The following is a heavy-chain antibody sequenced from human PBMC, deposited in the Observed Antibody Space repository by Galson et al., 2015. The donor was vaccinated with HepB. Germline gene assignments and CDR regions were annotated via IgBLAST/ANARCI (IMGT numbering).Heavy chain of an antibody. Sequence: SLRLSCAASGSTFSDYYMSWIRQTPGKGLEWVSYISSSGTTIYYADSVKGRFTISRDNAKNSLYLQMNSLRAEDTAVYYCARDIEGTYYYGPRVGSWGQGTLVTVSS. CDR3: ARDIEGTYYYGPRVGS. V-gene: IGHV3-11*01. CDR2: ISSSGTTI. J-gene: IGHJ5*02. CDR1: GSTFSDYY. D-gene: IGHD3-10*01.